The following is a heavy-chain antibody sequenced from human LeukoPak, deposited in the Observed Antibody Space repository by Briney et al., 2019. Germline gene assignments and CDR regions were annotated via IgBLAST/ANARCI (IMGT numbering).Heavy chain of an antibody. CDR1: GYTFTGYY. V-gene: IGHV1-69*05. CDR3: ARARQEPNWFDP. CDR2: IIPIFGTA. D-gene: IGHD1-14*01. J-gene: IGHJ5*02. Sequence: SVKVSCKASGYTFTGYYMHWVRQAPGQGLEWMGRIIPIFGTANYAQKFQGRVTITTDESTSTAYMELSSLRSEDTAVYYCARARQEPNWFDPWGQGTLVTVSS.